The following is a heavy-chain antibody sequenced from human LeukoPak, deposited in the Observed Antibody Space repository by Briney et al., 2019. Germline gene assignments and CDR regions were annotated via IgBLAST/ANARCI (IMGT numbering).Heavy chain of an antibody. CDR3: AGGIVGVHAY. J-gene: IGHJ4*02. CDR1: DYSISSAYY. Sequence: SETLSLTCTVSDYSISSAYYWGWIRQPPGKGLEWIGSIHQSGSTYYNPSLKSRIIISIDTSKNQFSLKLDSLTAAATAVYYCAGGIVGVHAYWGQGTLVTVSS. D-gene: IGHD1-26*01. CDR2: IHQSGST. V-gene: IGHV4-38-2*02.